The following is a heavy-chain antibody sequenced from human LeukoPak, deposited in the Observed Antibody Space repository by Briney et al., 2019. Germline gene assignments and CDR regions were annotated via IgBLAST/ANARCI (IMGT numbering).Heavy chain of an antibody. J-gene: IGHJ4*02. V-gene: IGHV4-34*01. CDR1: GGSFSAYH. CDR2: INHSGST. CDR3: ARGQRITMTD. Sequence: SETLSLTCAVYGGSFSAYHWSWIRQPPGKGLEWIGEINHSGSTNYNPSLKSRVAISVDTSRNQFSLRLSSVAAADTAVYYCARGQRITMTDWGQGTLVTVSS. D-gene: IGHD3-22*01.